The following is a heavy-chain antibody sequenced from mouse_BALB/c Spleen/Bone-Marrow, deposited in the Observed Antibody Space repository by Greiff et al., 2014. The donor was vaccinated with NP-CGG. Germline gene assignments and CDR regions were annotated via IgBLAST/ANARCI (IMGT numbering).Heavy chain of an antibody. J-gene: IGHJ4*01. V-gene: IGHV5-6-4*01. CDR1: GFTFSSYT. CDR2: ITSGGGYA. CDR3: ARDLYDGYSYYAMDY. D-gene: IGHD2-3*01. Sequence: SGGGLVKPGGSLKLSCAASGFTFSSYTMSWVRQTPEKRLEWVATITSGGGYAYYPDSVKGRFTISRDNAKNTLYLQMSSLKSEDTAMYYCARDLYDGYSYYAMDYWGQGTSVTVSS.